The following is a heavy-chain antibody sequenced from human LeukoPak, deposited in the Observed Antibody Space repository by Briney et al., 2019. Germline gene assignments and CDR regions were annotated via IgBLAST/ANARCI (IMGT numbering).Heavy chain of an antibody. Sequence: GGSLRLSCAASGFTFSSYAMSWVRQAPGKGLEWVSDISGSGGSTYYSDSVKGRFTISRDNSKNTLYLQMNSLRAEDTAVYYCAKSPTHWNPVDYWGQGTLVTVSS. J-gene: IGHJ4*02. V-gene: IGHV3-23*01. CDR3: AKSPTHWNPVDY. CDR1: GFTFSSYA. D-gene: IGHD1-1*01. CDR2: ISGSGGST.